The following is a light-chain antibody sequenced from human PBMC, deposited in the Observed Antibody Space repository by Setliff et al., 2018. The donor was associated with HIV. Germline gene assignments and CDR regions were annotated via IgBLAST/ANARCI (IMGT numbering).Light chain of an antibody. J-gene: IGLJ1*01. Sequence: QSVLAQPASVSGSPGQSIIISCTGTSNDVGDYNYVSWYQQHPGKAPKLMIYEVSIQPSGVSNRFSCSKSGNTASLTISGLQAEDEADYYCLSYTVNSTPLYVLGTGTKVTVL. CDR2: EVS. CDR1: SNDVGDYNY. V-gene: IGLV2-14*01. CDR3: LSYTVNSTPLYV.